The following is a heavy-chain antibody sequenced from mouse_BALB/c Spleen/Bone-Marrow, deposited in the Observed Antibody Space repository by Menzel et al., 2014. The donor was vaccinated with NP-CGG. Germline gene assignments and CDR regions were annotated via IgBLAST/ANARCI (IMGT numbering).Heavy chain of an antibody. CDR1: GYTLTDYA. D-gene: IGHD2-3*01. J-gene: IGHJ2*01. CDR2: ISIYYGDA. CDR3: ARSDGFDY. Sequence: QQFGAELARPGVSGKIFCKGSGYTLTDYALHWVKQSYPNSLERIGIISIYYGDASYNQKFKGKVTMTVDKSSRTACMELAKLTSEDSDIYYCARSDGFDYWNQGTPLTISS. V-gene: IGHV1S137*01.